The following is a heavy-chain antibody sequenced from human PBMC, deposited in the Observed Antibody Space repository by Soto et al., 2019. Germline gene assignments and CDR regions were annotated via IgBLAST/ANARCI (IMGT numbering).Heavy chain of an antibody. CDR1: GFTFSSYG. D-gene: IGHD5-12*01. V-gene: IGHV3-30*18. J-gene: IGHJ6*03. Sequence: QVQLVESGGGVVQPGRSLRLSCAASGFTFSSYGMHWVRQAPGKGLEWVAVISYDGSNKYYADSVKGRFTISRDNSKNTLYLQMNSLSAEDTAVYYCAKDLQWLRLSNYYMDVWGKGTTVTVSS. CDR3: AKDLQWLRLSNYYMDV. CDR2: ISYDGSNK.